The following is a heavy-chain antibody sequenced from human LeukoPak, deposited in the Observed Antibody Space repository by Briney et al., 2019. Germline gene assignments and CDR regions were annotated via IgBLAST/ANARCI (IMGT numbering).Heavy chain of an antibody. J-gene: IGHJ6*03. D-gene: IGHD2-15*01. CDR1: GGSISSSSYY. CDR3: ARDTLEYYCYYYMDV. CDR2: IYYSGST. Sequence: SETLSLTCTVSGGSISSSSYYWGWIRQPPGKGLEWIGSIYYSGSTYYNPSLKSRVTISVDTSKNQFSLKLSSVTAADTAVYYCARDTLEYYCYYYMDVWGKGTTVTVSS. V-gene: IGHV4-39*07.